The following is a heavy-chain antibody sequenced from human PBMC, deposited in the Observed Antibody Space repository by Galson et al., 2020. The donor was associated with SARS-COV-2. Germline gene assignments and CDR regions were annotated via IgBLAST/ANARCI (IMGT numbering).Heavy chain of an antibody. CDR3: ARGNDLNAFDI. CDR1: GFTFSSYA. V-gene: IGHV3-30*04. Sequence: GGSLRLSCAASGFTFSSYAMHWVRQAPGKGLEWVAVISYDGSNKYYADSVKGRFTISRDNSKNTLYLQMNSLRAEDTAVYYCARGNDLNAFDIWCQGTMVTVSS. CDR2: ISYDGSNK. J-gene: IGHJ3*02.